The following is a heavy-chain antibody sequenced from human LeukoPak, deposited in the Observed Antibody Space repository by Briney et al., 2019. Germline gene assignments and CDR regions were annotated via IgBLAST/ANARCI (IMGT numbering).Heavy chain of an antibody. CDR3: AKGRVPAARSNYYYYMDV. J-gene: IGHJ6*03. CDR1: GFTFSSYA. Sequence: GGSLRLSCAASGFTFSSYAMSWVRQAPGKGLEWVSAISGSGGSTYYADSVKGRFTIPRDNSKNTLYLQMNSLRAEDTAVYYCAKGRVPAARSNYYYYMDVWGKGTTVTVSS. V-gene: IGHV3-23*01. D-gene: IGHD2-2*01. CDR2: ISGSGGST.